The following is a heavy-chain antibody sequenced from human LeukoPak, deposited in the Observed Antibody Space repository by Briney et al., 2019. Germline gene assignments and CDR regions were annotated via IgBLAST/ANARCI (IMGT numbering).Heavy chain of an antibody. J-gene: IGHJ3*02. V-gene: IGHV3-23*01. D-gene: IGHD1-1*01. CDR3: AKDWVPDNGWNFDM. CDR1: GFTFTTYT. Sequence: QPGGSLRLSCAASGFTFTTYTISWVRQAPGKGLEWVSSIYGDASKTFYADSVRGRFTISRDSSKSMVYLQMNGLRVDDTALYYCAKDWVPDNGWNFDMWGQGTMVIVSA. CDR2: IYGDASKT.